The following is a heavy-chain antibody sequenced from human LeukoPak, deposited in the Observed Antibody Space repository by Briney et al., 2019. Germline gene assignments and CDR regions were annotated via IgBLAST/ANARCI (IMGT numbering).Heavy chain of an antibody. V-gene: IGHV3-21*01. J-gene: IGHJ5*02. D-gene: IGHD4-17*01. Sequence: GGSLRLSCAASGFTFSSYSMNWVRQALGKGLEWVSSISSSSSYIYYADSVKGRFTISRDNAKNSLYLQMNSLRAEDTAVYYCARSFDGDYINWFDPWGQGTLVTVSS. CDR1: GFTFSSYS. CDR2: ISSSSSYI. CDR3: ARSFDGDYINWFDP.